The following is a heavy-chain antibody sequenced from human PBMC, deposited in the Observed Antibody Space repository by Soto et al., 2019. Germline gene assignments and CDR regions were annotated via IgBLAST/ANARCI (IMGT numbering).Heavy chain of an antibody. D-gene: IGHD3-10*01. V-gene: IGHV5-51*01. Sequence: GETLKISCKGSGYSFTNYWIAWVRQMPGKGLEWMGIIYPGDSDTRYSPSFQGQVTLSADKSIRTAYLQWGSLRASDTAMYYCARPRSGSYRLDYFGMDVWGQGTTVTVSS. CDR1: GYSFTNYW. CDR3: ARPRSGSYRLDYFGMDV. J-gene: IGHJ6*02. CDR2: IYPGDSDT.